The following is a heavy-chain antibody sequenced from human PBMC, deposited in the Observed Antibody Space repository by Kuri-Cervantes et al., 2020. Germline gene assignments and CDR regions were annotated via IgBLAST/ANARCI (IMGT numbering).Heavy chain of an antibody. CDR1: GFTVSSNY. CDR2: IYSGGST. J-gene: IGHJ1*01. Sequence: GESLKISCAASGFTVSSNYMSWVRQAPGKGLEWVSVIYSGGSTYYADSVKGRFTISRDNSKNTLYLQMNSLRAEDTAVYYCARDVYGDYEYFQHWGQGTLVTVSS. V-gene: IGHV3-53*05. D-gene: IGHD4-17*01. CDR3: ARDVYGDYEYFQH.